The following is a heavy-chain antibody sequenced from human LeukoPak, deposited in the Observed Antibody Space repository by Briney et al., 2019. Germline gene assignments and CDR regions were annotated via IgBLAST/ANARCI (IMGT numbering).Heavy chain of an antibody. J-gene: IGHJ4*02. V-gene: IGHV4-4*02. CDR3: AHRSRVWI. Sequence: GSLRLSCAASGFTFSSYAMSWVRQPPGKGLEWIGEIYHSGSANYNPSLKSRVTISVDKSKNQFSLKLSSVTAADTAVYYCAHRSRVWIWGQGTLVTVSS. D-gene: IGHD1-14*01. CDR1: GFTFSSYAM. CDR2: IYHSGSA.